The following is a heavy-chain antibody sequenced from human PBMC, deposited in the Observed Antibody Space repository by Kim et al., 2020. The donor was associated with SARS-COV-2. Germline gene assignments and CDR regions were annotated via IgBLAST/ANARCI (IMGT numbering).Heavy chain of an antibody. Sequence: SETLSLTCTVSGGSVSSGSYYWSWIRQPPGKGLEWIGYIYYSGSTNYNPSLKSRVTISVDTSKNQFSLKLSSVTAADTAVYYCARGSGLVVAYYYYYMDVWGKGTTVTVSS. CDR3: ARGSGLVVAYYYYYMDV. CDR2: IYYSGST. J-gene: IGHJ6*03. V-gene: IGHV4-61*01. D-gene: IGHD2-21*01. CDR1: GGSVSSGSYY.